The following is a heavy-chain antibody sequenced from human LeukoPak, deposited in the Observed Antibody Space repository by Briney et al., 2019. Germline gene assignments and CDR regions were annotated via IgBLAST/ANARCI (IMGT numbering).Heavy chain of an antibody. CDR1: GGSISSGDYY. CDR3: ARVRYYYYYMDV. CDR2: IYYSGST. Sequence: SQTLSLTCTVSGGSISSGDYYWSWIRQPPGKGLEWIGYIYYSGSTYYNPSLKSRVTISVDTSKNQFSLKLSAVTAAETAVYYCARVRYYYYYMDVWGKGTTVTVSS. D-gene: IGHD4/OR15-4a*01. J-gene: IGHJ6*03. V-gene: IGHV4-30-4*08.